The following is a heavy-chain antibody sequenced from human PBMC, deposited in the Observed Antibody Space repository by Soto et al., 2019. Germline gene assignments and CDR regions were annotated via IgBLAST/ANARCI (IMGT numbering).Heavy chain of an antibody. D-gene: IGHD6-19*01. J-gene: IGHJ6*02. V-gene: IGHV4-34*01. CDR1: GGSFSGYY. Sequence: SETLSLTCAVYGGSFSGYYWSWIRQHPGKGLEWIGEINHSGSTKYNPSLKSRITISVDTSKNQFSLKLSSVTAADTSVYYCARVRRGSGWLYYYYGMDVCGQGTTVTVSS. CDR2: INHSGST. CDR3: ARVRRGSGWLYYYYGMDV.